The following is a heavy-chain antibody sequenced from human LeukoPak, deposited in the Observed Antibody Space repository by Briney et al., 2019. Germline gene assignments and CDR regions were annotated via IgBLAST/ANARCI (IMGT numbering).Heavy chain of an antibody. J-gene: IGHJ4*02. CDR3: AKNYYGSGSHMDYFDY. V-gene: IGHV3-23*01. CDR1: GFTFSSYA. D-gene: IGHD3-10*01. Sequence: GGSLRLSCAASGFTFSSYAMSWVRQAPGKGLEWVSAISGSGGSTYYADSVKGRFTISRDNSKNTLYLQMNSLRVEDTAVYYCAKNYYGSGSHMDYFDYWGQGTLVTVSS. CDR2: ISGSGGST.